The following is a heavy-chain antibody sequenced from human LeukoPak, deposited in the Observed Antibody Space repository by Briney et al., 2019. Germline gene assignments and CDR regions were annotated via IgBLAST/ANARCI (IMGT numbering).Heavy chain of an antibody. Sequence: GASVKVSCKASGYTFTGYIMHWVRQAPGQGLEWMGWINPNSGDTKYTQKFQGRVTLTRDTSISTAYMELNRLRSDDTAVYYCARVGSSSSERYFDLWGRGTLVTVSS. CDR3: ARVGSSSSERYFDL. CDR2: INPNSGDT. J-gene: IGHJ2*01. V-gene: IGHV1-2*02. D-gene: IGHD6-13*01. CDR1: GYTFTGYI.